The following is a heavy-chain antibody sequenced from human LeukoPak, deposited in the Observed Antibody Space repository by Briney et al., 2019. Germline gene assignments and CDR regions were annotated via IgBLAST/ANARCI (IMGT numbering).Heavy chain of an antibody. CDR1: GYSISSGYY. Sequence: SETLSLTCTVSGYSISSGYYWGWIRQPPGKGLEWIGSIYHSGSTYYNPSLKSRVTISVDTSKNQFSLKLSSVTAADTAVYYCARAVVFWSGYIDYWGQGTLVTVSP. V-gene: IGHV4-38-2*02. J-gene: IGHJ4*02. CDR2: IYHSGST. D-gene: IGHD3-3*01. CDR3: ARAVVFWSGYIDY.